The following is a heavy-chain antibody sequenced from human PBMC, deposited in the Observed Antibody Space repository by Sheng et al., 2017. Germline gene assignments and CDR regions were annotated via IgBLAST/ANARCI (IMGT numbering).Heavy chain of an antibody. V-gene: IGHV4-38-2*01. CDR2: IHHSGIT. D-gene: IGHD3-3*01. J-gene: IGHJ4*02. Sequence: QVQLHESGPGLVKPSETLSLTCVVSGNSITSNHYWGWIRQPPGKGLEWIGSIHHSGITYYNPSLKSRVTISVDTSKNQFSLKLNSMTAADTAVYFCARAGEDFWSGQEDYWGQGILVTVSS. CDR1: GNSITSNHY. CDR3: ARAGEDFWSGQEDY.